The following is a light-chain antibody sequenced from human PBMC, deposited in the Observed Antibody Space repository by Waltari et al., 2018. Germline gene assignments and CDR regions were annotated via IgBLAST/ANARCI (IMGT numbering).Light chain of an antibody. CDR3: QSADSSGTYV. CDR1: ALPKQD. J-gene: IGLJ1*01. Sequence: SYELTQPPSVSVSPGQTARITCSGDALPKQDAYWYQQKPGQAPVLVIYKDSERPSGIPDRFSGSSSGTTVTLTISGVQAEDEADYYCQSADSSGTYVFGTGTKVTVL. CDR2: KDS. V-gene: IGLV3-25*03.